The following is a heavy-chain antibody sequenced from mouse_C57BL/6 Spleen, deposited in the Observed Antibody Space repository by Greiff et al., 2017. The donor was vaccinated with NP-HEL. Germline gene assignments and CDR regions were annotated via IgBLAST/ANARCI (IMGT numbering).Heavy chain of an antibody. D-gene: IGHD2-3*01. V-gene: IGHV5-15*01. CDR2: ISNLAYSI. CDR3: ARKMGLYAMDY. J-gene: IGHJ4*01. CDR1: GFTFSDYG. Sequence: EVMLVESGGGLVQPGGSLKLSCAASGFTFSDYGMAWVRQAPRKGPEWVAFISNLAYSIYYADTVTGRFTISRENAKNTLYLEMSSLRSEDTAMYYCARKMGLYAMDYWGQGTSVTVSS.